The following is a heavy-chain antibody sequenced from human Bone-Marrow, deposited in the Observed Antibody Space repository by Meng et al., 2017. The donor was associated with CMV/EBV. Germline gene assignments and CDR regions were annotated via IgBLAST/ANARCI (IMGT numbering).Heavy chain of an antibody. J-gene: IGHJ4*02. Sequence: SETLSLTCTVSGGPISSSSYYWGWIRQPPGKGLEWIGSIYYSGSTYYNPSLKSRVTISVDTSKNQFSLKLSSVTAADTAVYYCARDSFYYYDSSGYAYFDYWGQGTLVTVSS. CDR3: ARDSFYYYDSSGYAYFDY. CDR2: IYYSGST. D-gene: IGHD3-22*01. CDR1: GGPISSSSYY. V-gene: IGHV4-39*07.